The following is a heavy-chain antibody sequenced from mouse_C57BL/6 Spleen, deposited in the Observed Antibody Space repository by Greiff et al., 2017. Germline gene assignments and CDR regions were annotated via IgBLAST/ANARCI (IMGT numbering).Heavy chain of an antibody. J-gene: IGHJ1*03. V-gene: IGHV1-80*01. Sequence: VQVVESGAELVKPGASVKISCKASGYAFSSYWMNWVKQRPGKGLEWIGQIYPGDGDTNYNGKFKGKATLTADKSSSTAYMQLSSLTSEDSAVYFCARWDSSWYFDVWGTGTTVTVSS. CDR2: IYPGDGDT. CDR3: ARWDSSWYFDV. CDR1: GYAFSSYW. D-gene: IGHD2-12*01.